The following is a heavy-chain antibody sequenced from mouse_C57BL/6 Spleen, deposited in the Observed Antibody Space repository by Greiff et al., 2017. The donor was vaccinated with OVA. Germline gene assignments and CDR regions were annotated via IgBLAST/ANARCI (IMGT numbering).Heavy chain of an antibody. CDR2: IDPETGGT. V-gene: IGHV1-15*01. CDR3: TAQAKMGYYYAMDY. D-gene: IGHD3-2*02. CDR1: GYTFTDYE. J-gene: IGHJ4*01. Sequence: QVQLKQSGAELVRPGASVTLSCKASGYTFTDYEMHWVKQTPVHGLEWIGAIDPETGGTAYNQKFKGKAILTADKSSSTAYMELRSLTSEDSAVYYFTAQAKMGYYYAMDYWGQGTSVTVSS.